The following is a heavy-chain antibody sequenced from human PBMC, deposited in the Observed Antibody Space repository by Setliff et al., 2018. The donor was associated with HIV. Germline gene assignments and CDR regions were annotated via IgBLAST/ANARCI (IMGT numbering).Heavy chain of an antibody. Sequence: ASVKVSCKTSGYMFIAYGMSWVRRAPGQGLEWMGWIGPYNGRTEYAQEFQGRVRLTIDTSASTANMELRSLRSDDTAVYYCARDDVGYNYAEALDVWGQGTMVTVSS. J-gene: IGHJ3*01. CDR2: IGPYNGRT. CDR3: ARDDVGYNYAEALDV. V-gene: IGHV1-18*01. CDR1: GYMFIAYG. D-gene: IGHD3-16*01.